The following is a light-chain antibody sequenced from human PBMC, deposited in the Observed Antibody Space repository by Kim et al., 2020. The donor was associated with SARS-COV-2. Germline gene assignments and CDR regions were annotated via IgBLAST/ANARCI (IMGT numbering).Light chain of an antibody. Sequence: LTQPHSVSESPGKTVTISCTRSSGSIASNYVQWYQQRPGSSPTIVIYEDNQRPSGVPDRFSGSIDSSSNSASLTISGLKTEDEADYYCQCQSYDSSNVVLGGGTKLTV. V-gene: IGLV6-57*01. CDR1: SGSIASNY. CDR3: QSYDSSNVV. J-gene: IGLJ2*01. CDR2: EDN.